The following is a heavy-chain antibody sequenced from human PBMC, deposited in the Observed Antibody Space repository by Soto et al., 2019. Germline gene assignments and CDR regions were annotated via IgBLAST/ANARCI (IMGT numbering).Heavy chain of an antibody. CDR3: ALDGDYDFQEDAEYFQH. Sequence: SETLSLTCTVSGGSISSSSYYWGWIRQPPGKGLEWIGSIYYSGSTYYNPSLKSRVTISVDTSKNQFSLKLSSVTAADTAVYYCALDGDYDFQEDAEYFQHWGQGTLVTVSS. CDR2: IYYSGST. D-gene: IGHD4-17*01. V-gene: IGHV4-39*01. CDR1: GGSISSSSYY. J-gene: IGHJ1*01.